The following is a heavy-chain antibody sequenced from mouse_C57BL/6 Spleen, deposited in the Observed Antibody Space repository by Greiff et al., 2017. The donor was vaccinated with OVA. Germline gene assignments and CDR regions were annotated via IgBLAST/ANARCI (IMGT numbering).Heavy chain of an antibody. CDR2: IDPETGGT. V-gene: IGHV1-15*01. CDR3: TNYYGSSWYFDY. CDR1: GYTFTDYE. D-gene: IGHD1-1*01. J-gene: IGHJ2*01. Sequence: QVQLKESGAELVRPGASVTLSCKASGYTFTDYEMHWVKQTPVHGLEWIGAIDPETGGTAYNQKFKGKAILTADKSSSTAYMELRSLTSEDSAVYYCTNYYGSSWYFDYWGQGTTLTVSS.